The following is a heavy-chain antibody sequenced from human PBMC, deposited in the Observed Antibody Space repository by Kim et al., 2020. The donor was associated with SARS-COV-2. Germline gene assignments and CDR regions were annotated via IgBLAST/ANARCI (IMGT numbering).Heavy chain of an antibody. D-gene: IGHD3-10*01. J-gene: IGHJ4*02. V-gene: IGHV3-33*01. CDR1: GFTFSSYG. Sequence: GGSLRLSCAASGFTFSSYGMHWVRQAPGKGLEWVAVIWYDGSNKYYADSVKGRFTVSRDNSKNTLYLQMNSLRAEDTAVYCCARERAGSGSYPGRPFDYWGQGTLVTVSS. CDR3: ARERAGSGSYPGRPFDY. CDR2: IWYDGSNK.